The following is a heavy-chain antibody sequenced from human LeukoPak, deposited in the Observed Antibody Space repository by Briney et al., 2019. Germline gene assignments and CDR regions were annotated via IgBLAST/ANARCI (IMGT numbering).Heavy chain of an antibody. V-gene: IGHV3-30*18. D-gene: IGHD6-19*01. Sequence: GGSLRLSCAASGFTLSTYSMNWVRQAPGKGLEWVAVISYDGSNKYYADSVKGRFTISRDNSKNTLYLQMNSLRAEDTAVYYCAKGYSSGWYLGYWGQGTLVTVSS. CDR1: GFTLSTYS. CDR3: AKGYSSGWYLGY. CDR2: ISYDGSNK. J-gene: IGHJ4*02.